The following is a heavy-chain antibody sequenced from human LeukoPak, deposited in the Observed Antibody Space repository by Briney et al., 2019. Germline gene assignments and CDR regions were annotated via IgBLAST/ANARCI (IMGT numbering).Heavy chain of an antibody. D-gene: IGHD2-2*01. CDR3: ARDIVVVPAAIDYFDY. Sequence: SETLSLTCTVSDGSISSYYWNWIRQPPGKGLEWIGYIYYSGSTNYNPSLKSRVTISVDTSKNQFSLKLSSVTAADTAVYYCARDIVVVPAAIDYFDYWGQGTLVTVSS. J-gene: IGHJ4*02. V-gene: IGHV4-59*01. CDR2: IYYSGST. CDR1: DGSISSYY.